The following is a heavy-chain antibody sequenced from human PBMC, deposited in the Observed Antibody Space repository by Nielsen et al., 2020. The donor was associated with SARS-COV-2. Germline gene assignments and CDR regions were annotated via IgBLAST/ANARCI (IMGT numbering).Heavy chain of an antibody. CDR2: IYFSGRT. CDR1: GGSISSGGYY. Sequence: SETLSLTCTVSGGSISSGGYYWSLIRHHPGKGLEWIGYIYFSGRTCYNPSLKSRVTISVDTSKNQFSLSLRSVTAADTAVYYCARESSGYDHYNYGMDVWGQGTTVTVAS. J-gene: IGHJ6*02. V-gene: IGHV4-31*03. CDR3: ARESSGYDHYNYGMDV. D-gene: IGHD5-12*01.